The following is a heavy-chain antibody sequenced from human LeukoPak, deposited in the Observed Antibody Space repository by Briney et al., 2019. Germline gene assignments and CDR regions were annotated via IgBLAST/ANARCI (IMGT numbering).Heavy chain of an antibody. D-gene: IGHD4-23*01. CDR1: GDSISSYF. V-gene: IGHV4-59*01. Sequence: SETLSLTCTVSGDSISSYFWSWMRQPPGKGLEWIGCIYYSGSTKYKPSLKSRVTTSVDTSKNQFSLRLGSVTTADTAVYYCARSPTVALIDYWGQGTLVTVSS. J-gene: IGHJ4*02. CDR2: IYYSGST. CDR3: ARSPTVALIDY.